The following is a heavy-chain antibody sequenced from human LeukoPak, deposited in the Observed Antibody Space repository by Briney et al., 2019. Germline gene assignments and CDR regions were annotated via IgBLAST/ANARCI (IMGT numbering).Heavy chain of an antibody. CDR3: ARGTSGEWELLDY. V-gene: IGHV4-39*06. J-gene: IGHJ4*02. Sequence: PSETLSLTCTVSGASISSSTTYYWGWIRQPPGKRLEWIGTIYYSGSTYYNPSLMSRVTMSVDTSKNQFALKLSSVTAADTAVYYCARGTSGEWELLDYWGQGTLVTVSS. CDR2: IYYSGST. D-gene: IGHD1-26*01. CDR1: GASISSSTTYY.